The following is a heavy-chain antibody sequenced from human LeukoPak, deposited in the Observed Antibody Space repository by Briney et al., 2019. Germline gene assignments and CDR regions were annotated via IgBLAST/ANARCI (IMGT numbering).Heavy chain of an antibody. CDR1: GGSISGYN. CDR3: ATVDTAMVKRYYYYGMDV. J-gene: IGHJ6*02. Sequence: SETLSLTCTVSGGSISGYNWSWNRQPPGKGLEWIGYIQYTGSTNYNPSLKSRVTISVDTSKNQFSLKLSSVTAADTAVYYCATVDTAMVKRYYYYGMDVWGQGTTVTVSS. V-gene: IGHV4-59*12. CDR2: IQYTGST. D-gene: IGHD5-18*01.